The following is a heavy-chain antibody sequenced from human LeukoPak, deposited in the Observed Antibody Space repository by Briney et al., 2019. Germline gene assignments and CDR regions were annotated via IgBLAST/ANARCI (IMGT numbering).Heavy chain of an antibody. Sequence: SETLSLTCTVSGGSISSSSYYWGWIRQPPGKGLEWIGSIYYSGSTYYNPSLKSRVAISVDTSKNQFSLKLSSVTAADTAVYYCARITMVRGVTDYWAREPWSPSPQ. V-gene: IGHV4-39*01. J-gene: IGHJ4*02. CDR1: GGSISSSSYY. CDR2: IYYSGST. CDR3: ARITMVRGVTDY. D-gene: IGHD3-10*01.